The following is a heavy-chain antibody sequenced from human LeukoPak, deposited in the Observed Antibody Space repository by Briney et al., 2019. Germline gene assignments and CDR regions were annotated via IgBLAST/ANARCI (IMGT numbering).Heavy chain of an antibody. Sequence: SETLSLTCAISGGSISSRNWWNWVRQPPGKGLEWIGEMHHSGSTNYSPSLKSRVAISLDKTKNQFSLGLSSVAAADTALYYCARAQEGCSRASCYLEPWGQGTLVTVSS. D-gene: IGHD2-2*01. V-gene: IGHV4-4*02. J-gene: IGHJ5*02. CDR1: GGSISSRNW. CDR3: ARAQEGCSRASCYLEP. CDR2: MHHSGST.